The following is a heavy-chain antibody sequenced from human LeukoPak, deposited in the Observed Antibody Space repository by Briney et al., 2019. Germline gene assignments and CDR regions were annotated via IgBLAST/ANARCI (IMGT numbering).Heavy chain of an antibody. J-gene: IGHJ4*02. CDR3: ARSYSSSWTVDY. V-gene: IGHV3-21*01. CDR1: GFTLSSYS. Sequence: GGSLRLSCAASGFTLSSYSMNWVRQAPGKGLEWVSSISSSSSYIYYADSVKGRFTISRDNAKNSLYLQMNSLRAEDTAVYYCARSYSSSWTVDYWGQGTLVTVSS. D-gene: IGHD6-13*01. CDR2: ISSSSSYI.